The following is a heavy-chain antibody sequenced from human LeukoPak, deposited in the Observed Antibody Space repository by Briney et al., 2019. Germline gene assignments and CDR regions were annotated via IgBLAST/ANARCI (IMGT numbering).Heavy chain of an antibody. CDR2: ILYDGSNK. CDR3: AKSHYRGFGELFSNFDY. D-gene: IGHD3-10*01. V-gene: IGHV3-30*18. Sequence: GRSLTLSCAPWGFPFSSYGVHCLRRSRGKGRVGVGDILYDGSNKYYADSVKGRFTITRDNSKNTLYLQMNSLRAEDTAVYYCAKSHYRGFGELFSNFDYWGQGTLVTVSS. J-gene: IGHJ4*02. CDR1: GFPFSSYG.